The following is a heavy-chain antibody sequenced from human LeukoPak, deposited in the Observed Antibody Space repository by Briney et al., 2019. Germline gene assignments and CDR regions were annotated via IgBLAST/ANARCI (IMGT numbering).Heavy chain of an antibody. V-gene: IGHV1-18*01. J-gene: IGHJ4*02. CDR3: ASNHPQGDDPFDY. CDR1: GYSFTNYG. Sequence: ASVKVSCKASGYSFTNYGISWVRQAPGQGLEWMGWISAYNDNANYAQKLQDRVTMTTDTSTRTAYMELRSLRSDDTAVYYCASNHPQGDDPFDYWGQGTLVTVSS. CDR2: ISAYNDNA. D-gene: IGHD1-14*01.